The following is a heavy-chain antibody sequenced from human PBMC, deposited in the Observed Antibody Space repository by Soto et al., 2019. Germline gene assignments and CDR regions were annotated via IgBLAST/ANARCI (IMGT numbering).Heavy chain of an antibody. CDR1: GGSISSGEYY. CDR3: ARASDSSGYYYVGFYP. CDR2: IHYSGIT. D-gene: IGHD3-22*01. J-gene: IGHJ5*02. V-gene: IGHV4-30-4*01. Sequence: PSETLSLSCTVSGGSISSGEYYWSWIRQPPGKGLEWIGYIHYSGITYYNPSLKSRVTISVDTSKNQFSLKLSSVTAADTAVYYCARASDSSGYYYVGFYPWGQGTLVTVSS.